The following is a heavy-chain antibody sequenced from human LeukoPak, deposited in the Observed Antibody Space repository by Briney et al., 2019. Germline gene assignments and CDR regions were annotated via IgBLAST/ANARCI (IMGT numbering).Heavy chain of an antibody. V-gene: IGHV4-38-2*02. CDR3: ARNNSNGFDF. CDR2: IFQSVST. D-gene: IGHD6-19*01. Sequence: PSETLSLTCTVSGYSISGGYYWGWIRQPPGKGLEWIGTIFQSVSTYYNPSLKSRVTTSLDTSKNQFSLTLSSVTAADTAVYYCARNNSNGFDFWSQGTLVTVSS. CDR1: GYSISGGYY. J-gene: IGHJ4*02.